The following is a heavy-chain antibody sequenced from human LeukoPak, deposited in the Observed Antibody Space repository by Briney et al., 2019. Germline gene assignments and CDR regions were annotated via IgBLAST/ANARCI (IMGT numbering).Heavy chain of an antibody. V-gene: IGHV1-18*01. CDR2: ISAYNGNT. CDR3: AAVAGTHFDY. CDR1: GYTFTSYG. Sequence: ASVKVSCKASGYTFTSYGISWVRQAPGQGLEWMGWISAYNGNTNYAQKLQGRVTMTTDTSTSTAYMELRSLRSADTAMYYCAAVAGTHFDYWGQGTLVTVSS. D-gene: IGHD6-19*01. J-gene: IGHJ4*02.